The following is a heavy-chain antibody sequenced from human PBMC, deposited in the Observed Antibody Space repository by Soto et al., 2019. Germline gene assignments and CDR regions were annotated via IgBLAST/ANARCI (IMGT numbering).Heavy chain of an antibody. J-gene: IGHJ4*02. CDR2: TYHSGST. CDR1: GGSISSGGYS. V-gene: IGHV4-30-2*01. Sequence: QLQLQESGSGLVKPSQTLSLTCAVSGGSISSGGYSWSWIRQPPGKGLEWIGYTYHSGSTYYNPSRKSRVTISVDEYKNQFSLKLSSVTAADTAVYYCARGKGSSWYYPYYFDYWGQGTLVTVSS. D-gene: IGHD6-13*01. CDR3: ARGKGSSWYYPYYFDY.